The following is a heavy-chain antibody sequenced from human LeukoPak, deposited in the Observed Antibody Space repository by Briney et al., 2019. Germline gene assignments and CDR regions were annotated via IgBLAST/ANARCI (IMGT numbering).Heavy chain of an antibody. D-gene: IGHD5-12*01. CDR1: GFTFSSYT. J-gene: IGHJ4*02. CDR2: ISYDGSNK. CDR3: AKGPPGYSGYDCNY. Sequence: GGSLRLSCAASGFTFSSYTMSWVRQAPGKGLEWVAVISYDGSNKYYADSVKGRFIISRDNSKNTLYLQMNSLRAEDTAVYYCAKGPPGYSGYDCNYWGQGTLVTVSS. V-gene: IGHV3-30*18.